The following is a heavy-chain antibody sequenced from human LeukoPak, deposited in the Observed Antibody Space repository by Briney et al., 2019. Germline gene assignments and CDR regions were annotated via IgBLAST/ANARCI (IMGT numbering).Heavy chain of an antibody. Sequence: AGKSLRLSCAASGFTFTNYGIHWVRQAPGKGLEWVANINQDGSEKYYVDSVKGRFTISRDNAKNSLYLQMNSLRAEDTAVFYCAREGFYDILTASLDYWGQGTLVTVSS. D-gene: IGHD3-9*01. CDR3: AREGFYDILTASLDY. J-gene: IGHJ4*02. CDR2: INQDGSEK. CDR1: GFTFTNYG. V-gene: IGHV3-7*03.